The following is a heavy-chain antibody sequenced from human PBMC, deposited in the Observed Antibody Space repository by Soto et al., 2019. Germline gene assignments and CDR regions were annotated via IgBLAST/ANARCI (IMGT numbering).Heavy chain of an antibody. CDR2: INAANDNT. CDR3: ARDRRYGYFLDY. Sequence: QVQLVQSGAEEKKPGASVKVSCKASGYTFTSYAIHWVRQAPGQRLEWMGWINAANDNTKYSQKFEGRVTMTRDTCASTAYMELSSLRAEGTAVYYCARDRRYGYFLDYWVQGILFIVSS. V-gene: IGHV1-3*05. CDR1: GYTFTSYA. J-gene: IGHJ4*02. D-gene: IGHD4-17*01.